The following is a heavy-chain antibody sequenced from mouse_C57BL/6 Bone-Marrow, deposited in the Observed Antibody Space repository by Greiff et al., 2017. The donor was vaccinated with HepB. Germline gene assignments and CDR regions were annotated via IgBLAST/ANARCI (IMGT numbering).Heavy chain of an antibody. CDR3: ARDGGGAY. CDR2: ISDGGSYT. J-gene: IGHJ3*01. Sequence: EVHLVESGGGLVKPGGSLKLSCAASGFTFSSYAMSWVRQTPEKRLEWVATISDGGSYTYYPDNVKGRFTISRDNAKNNLYLQMSHLKSEDTAMYYCARDGGGAYWGQGTLVTVSA. V-gene: IGHV5-4*01. CDR1: GFTFSSYA.